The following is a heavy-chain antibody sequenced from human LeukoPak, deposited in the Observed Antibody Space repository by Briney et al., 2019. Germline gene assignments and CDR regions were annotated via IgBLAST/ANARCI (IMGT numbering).Heavy chain of an antibody. J-gene: IGHJ6*03. CDR2: IYTSGST. CDR3: AREPEWYYYDSSGTNPLYYYYMDV. D-gene: IGHD3-22*01. CDR1: GGSISSGSYY. Sequence: PSETLSLTCTVSGGSISSGSYYWSWIRQPAGKGLEWIGRIYTSGSTNYNPSLKSRVTISVDTSKNQFSLKLSSVTAADTAVYYCAREPEWYYYDSSGTNPLYYYYMDVWGKGTTVTVSS. V-gene: IGHV4-61*02.